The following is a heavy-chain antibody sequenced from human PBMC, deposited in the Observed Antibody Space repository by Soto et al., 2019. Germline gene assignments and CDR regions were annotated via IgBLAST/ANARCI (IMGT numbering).Heavy chain of an antibody. J-gene: IGHJ5*02. CDR1: GGTFSSYA. D-gene: IGHD2-2*01. CDR2: IIPIFGTA. CDR3: ARYPDIVVVTAAMAQGWFDP. V-gene: IGHV1-69*06. Sequence: ASVKVSCKASGGTFSSYAISWVRQAPGQGLEWMGGIIPIFGTANYAQKFQGRVTITADKSTSTAYMELSSLRSEDTAVYYCARYPDIVVVTAAMAQGWFDPWGQGNLVTVSS.